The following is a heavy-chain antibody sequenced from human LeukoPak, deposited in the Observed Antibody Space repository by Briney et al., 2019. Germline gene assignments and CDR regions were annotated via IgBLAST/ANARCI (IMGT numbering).Heavy chain of an antibody. D-gene: IGHD3-10*01. V-gene: IGHV4-4*02. CDR1: GGSISSSNW. CDR3: ARDPVPYYYGSGTPS. Sequence: SETLSLTCAVSGGSISSSNWWSWVRQPPGKGLEWIGEIYHSGSTNYNASLKSRVTISVDKSKNQFSLKLSSVTAADTAVYYCARDPVPYYYGSGTPSWGQGTLVTVSS. CDR2: IYHSGST. J-gene: IGHJ5*02.